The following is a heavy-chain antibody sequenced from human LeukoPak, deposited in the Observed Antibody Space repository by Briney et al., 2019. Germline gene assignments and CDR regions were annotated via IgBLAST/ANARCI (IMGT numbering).Heavy chain of an antibody. D-gene: IGHD5-18*01. CDR2: IYYSGST. CDR3: ARGIYGYVGFDI. Sequence: PSETLSLTCTVSGGSISSSSYYWGWIRQPPGKGLEWIGTIYYSGSTYYNLSLKSGVTVSLDTSKNQFSLQLNSVTPEDTAVYYCARGIYGYVGFDIWGQGTMVTVSS. J-gene: IGHJ3*02. V-gene: IGHV4-39*07. CDR1: GGSISSSSYY.